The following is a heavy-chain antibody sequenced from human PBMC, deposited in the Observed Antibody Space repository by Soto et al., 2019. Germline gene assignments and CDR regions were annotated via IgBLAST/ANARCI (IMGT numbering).Heavy chain of an antibody. CDR1: GFTFSSYG. Sequence: QVQLVESGGGVVQPGRSLTLSCTASGFTFSSYGMHWVRQAPGKGLEWVALISDDGSNKYYADSVKGRFTIARDNSKTTLYLQVSSLRAEDTAEYYCARPAVTTYYYYGMDVWGQGTTVTVSS. CDR3: ARPAVTTYYYYGMDV. CDR2: ISDDGSNK. V-gene: IGHV3-30*03. J-gene: IGHJ6*02. D-gene: IGHD4-17*01.